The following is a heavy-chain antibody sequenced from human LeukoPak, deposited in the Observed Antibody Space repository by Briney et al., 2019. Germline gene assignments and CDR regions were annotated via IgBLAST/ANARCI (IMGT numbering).Heavy chain of an antibody. D-gene: IGHD6-19*01. Sequence: GGSLRLSCAASGFTFTNYGMHWVRQAPGKGLEWVAVISYDGDNKYYADSVKGRFTISRDNSKNTLYLQMNSLRAEDTAVYYCARDATPGIAVHYFDYWGQGTLVTVSS. V-gene: IGHV3-30*03. CDR2: ISYDGDNK. CDR3: ARDATPGIAVHYFDY. CDR1: GFTFTNYG. J-gene: IGHJ4*02.